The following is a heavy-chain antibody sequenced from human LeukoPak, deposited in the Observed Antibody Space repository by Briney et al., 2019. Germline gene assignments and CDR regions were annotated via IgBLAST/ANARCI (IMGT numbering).Heavy chain of an antibody. CDR2: ISGTGGGT. CDR1: GFTFSSYG. CDR3: AKDRPYSSSWYGAGDY. J-gene: IGHJ4*02. D-gene: IGHD6-13*01. V-gene: IGHV3-23*01. Sequence: PGRSLRLSCAASGFTFSSYGMTWVRQAPGKGLEWVSSISGTGGGTYYADSVKGRFTISRDNSKNTLYLQMNSLRAEDTAVYYCAKDRPYSSSWYGAGDYWGQGTLVTVSS.